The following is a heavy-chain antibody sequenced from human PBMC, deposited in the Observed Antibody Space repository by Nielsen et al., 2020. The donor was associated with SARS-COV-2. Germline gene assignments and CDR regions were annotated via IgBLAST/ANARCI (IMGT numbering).Heavy chain of an antibody. CDR1: GFTFDDYA. CDR3: AKTDTAMDYYYYYGMDV. V-gene: IGHV3-9*01. J-gene: IGHJ6*02. CDR2: ISWNSGSI. Sequence: SLKISCAASGFTFDDYAMHWVRQAPGKGLEWVSGISWNSGSIGYADSVKGRFTISRDNAKNSLYLQMNSLRAEDTALYYCAKTDTAMDYYYYYGMDVWGQGTTVTVSS. D-gene: IGHD5-18*01.